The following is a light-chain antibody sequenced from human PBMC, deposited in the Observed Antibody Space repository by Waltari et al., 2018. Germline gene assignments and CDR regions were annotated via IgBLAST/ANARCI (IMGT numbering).Light chain of an antibody. CDR2: ETS. V-gene: IGKV3-20*01. CDR1: QSVRKY. Sequence: EIVLTQSPGTLSLSPGDRATLPCRASQSVRKYSAWYQQKPGQAPRLLIYETSIRATGIPDRFSGSGFGTDFSLTISSLDPEDFAVYFCQKYDRLPATFGQGTRVEIK. CDR3: QKYDRLPAT. J-gene: IGKJ1*01.